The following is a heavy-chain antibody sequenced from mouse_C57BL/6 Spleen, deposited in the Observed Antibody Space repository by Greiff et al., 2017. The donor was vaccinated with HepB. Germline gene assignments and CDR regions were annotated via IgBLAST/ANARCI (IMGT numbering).Heavy chain of an antibody. CDR1: GYAFSSSW. V-gene: IGHV1-82*01. CDR3: SRGDYYGSSCPFDY. CDR2: IYPGDGDT. J-gene: IGHJ2*01. D-gene: IGHD1-1*01. Sequence: VQLQESGPELVKPGASVKISCKASGYAFSSSWMNWVKQRPGKGLEWIGRIYPGDGDTNYNGKFKGKATLTADKSSSTAYMQLSSLTSEDSAVYFCSRGDYYGSSCPFDYWGQGTTLTVSS.